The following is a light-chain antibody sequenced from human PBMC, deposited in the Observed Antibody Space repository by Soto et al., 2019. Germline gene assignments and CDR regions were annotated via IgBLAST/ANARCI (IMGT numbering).Light chain of an antibody. CDR3: NSWTSSSTYI. Sequence: QSVLTQPASVSGSPGQSITISCTGTSSDIGGYNYVTWHQQHPGKVPKLIIYEASNRPSGVSDRFSGSKSGNTASLTISGLQAEDEADYYCNSWTSSSTYIFGTGTKVTVL. CDR2: EAS. J-gene: IGLJ1*01. CDR1: SSDIGGYNY. V-gene: IGLV2-14*01.